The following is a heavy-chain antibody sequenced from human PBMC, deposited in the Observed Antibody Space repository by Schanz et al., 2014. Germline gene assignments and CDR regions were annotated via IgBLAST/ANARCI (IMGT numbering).Heavy chain of an antibody. V-gene: IGHV4-31*03. CDR1: GDSMSSGGYY. D-gene: IGHD2-15*01. Sequence: QVQLQESGPGLVKPSQTLSLTCNVSGDSMSSGGYYWNWIRQHPGKGLEWIGYIYDSGNTYYNPSLKSRVTMSIDTSENQFSLNLRSVTGADTAVYYCARLVGPSLYYGMDVWGQGTTVTVSS. J-gene: IGHJ6*02. CDR2: IYDSGNT. CDR3: ARLVGPSLYYGMDV.